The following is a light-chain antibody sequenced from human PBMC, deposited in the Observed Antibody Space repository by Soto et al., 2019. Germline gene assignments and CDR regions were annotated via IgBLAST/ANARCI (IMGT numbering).Light chain of an antibody. CDR2: RNN. Sequence: QSVLTQPPSASGTPGQRVTISCSGSSSNIGSNYVYWYQQLPGTAPKLLIYRNNQRPSGVPDRFSGSKSGTSASLAISGLRSEVEADYYCAAWDDSLVVFGGGTKVTVL. J-gene: IGLJ2*01. V-gene: IGLV1-47*01. CDR3: AAWDDSLVV. CDR1: SSNIGSNY.